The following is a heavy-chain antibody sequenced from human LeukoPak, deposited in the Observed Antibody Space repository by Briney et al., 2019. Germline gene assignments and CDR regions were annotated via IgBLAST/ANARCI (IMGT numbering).Heavy chain of an antibody. V-gene: IGHV1-46*01. Sequence: GASVKVSCKASGYTFTSYYMHWVRHAPGQGLEWMGIINPSGGSTSYAQKFRGRVTMTRDTSTSTVYMGLSSLRSEDTAVYYCASGTYSSGWYFDYWGQGTLVTVSS. J-gene: IGHJ4*02. D-gene: IGHD6-19*01. CDR2: INPSGGST. CDR1: GYTFTSYY. CDR3: ASGTYSSGWYFDY.